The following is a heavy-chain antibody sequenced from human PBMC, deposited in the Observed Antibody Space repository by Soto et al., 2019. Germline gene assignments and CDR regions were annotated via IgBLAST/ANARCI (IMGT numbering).Heavy chain of an antibody. J-gene: IGHJ5*02. V-gene: IGHV3-21*01. CDR2: ISSSSSYI. CDR1: GFTFSSYS. CDR3: ARDTRSLSYERMFDP. D-gene: IGHD2-2*01. Sequence: GGSLRLSCAASGFTFSSYSMNWVRQAPGKGLEWVSSISSSSSYIYYADSVKGRFTISRDNAKNSLYLQMNSLRAEDTAVYYCARDTRSLSYERMFDPWGQGTLVTVSS.